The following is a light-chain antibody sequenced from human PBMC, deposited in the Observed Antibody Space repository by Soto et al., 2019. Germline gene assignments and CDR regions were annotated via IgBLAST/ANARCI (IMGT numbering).Light chain of an antibody. CDR1: ALPKQY. Sequence: SYELTQPPSVSVSPGQTARITCSGDALPKQYAYWYQQKPGQAPVLVIYKDSERPSGIPERFSGSSSGTTVTLTISGVQAEDEADYYCQSADSGGALLFGGGTKLTVL. V-gene: IGLV3-25*03. J-gene: IGLJ3*02. CDR2: KDS. CDR3: QSADSGGALL.